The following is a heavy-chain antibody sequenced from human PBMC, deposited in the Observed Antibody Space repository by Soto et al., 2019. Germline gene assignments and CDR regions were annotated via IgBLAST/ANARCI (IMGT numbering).Heavy chain of an antibody. Sequence: GGSLRLSCTASGFTFGDYAMSWFRQAPGKGLEWVGFIRSKAYGGTTEYPASVKGRFTTSRDDSKSIAYLQMNSLKTEDTAVYYCTRDSQSSIVVVPQIFDPWGQGTLVTVSS. CDR1: GFTFGDYA. J-gene: IGHJ5*02. V-gene: IGHV3-49*03. CDR2: IRSKAYGGTT. D-gene: IGHD2-2*01. CDR3: TRDSQSSIVVVPQIFDP.